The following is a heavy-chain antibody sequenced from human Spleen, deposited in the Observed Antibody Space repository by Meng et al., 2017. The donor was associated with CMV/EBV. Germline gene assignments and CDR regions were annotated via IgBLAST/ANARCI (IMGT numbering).Heavy chain of an antibody. D-gene: IGHD2-2*02. CDR1: GYTFTGYF. Sequence: ASVKVSCKTSGYTFTGYFIHWVRQAPGQGLEWMGWISPNSGGTSYAQKFQGRVTMTRDTSISTAYMELSRVRSDDTAVYYCARVFGDIVVVPAAIRPYYYGMDVWGQGTTVTVSS. CDR2: ISPNSGGT. J-gene: IGHJ6*02. CDR3: ARVFGDIVVVPAAIRPYYYGMDV. V-gene: IGHV1-2*02.